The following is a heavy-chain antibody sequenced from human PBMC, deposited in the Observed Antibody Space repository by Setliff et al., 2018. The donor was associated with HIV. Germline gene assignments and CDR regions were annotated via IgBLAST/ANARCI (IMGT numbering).Heavy chain of an antibody. CDR3: ARGGYCSATSCYPFDY. CDR2: IYYSGST. J-gene: IGHJ4*02. D-gene: IGHD2-2*01. V-gene: IGHV4-59*01. CDR1: GGSISSYY. Sequence: SETLSLTCTVSGGSISSYYWSWIRQPPGKGLEWIGYIYYSGSTNYNPSLKSRVTISVHTSENDFSLKLTSVTAADTAVYYCARGGYCSATSCYPFDYWGQGTLVTVSS.